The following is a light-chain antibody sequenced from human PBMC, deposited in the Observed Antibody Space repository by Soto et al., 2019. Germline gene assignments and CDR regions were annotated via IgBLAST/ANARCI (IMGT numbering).Light chain of an antibody. CDR3: QQSFDTPFT. J-gene: IGKJ2*01. Sequence: DIQMTQSPASLSASVGDRVTITCRASQSISSFLNWYQQKPGKAPKFLIYATSSVQSDVPSRFSGSGSGTDFTLPINSLQPEDFAKYFCQQSFDTPFTFGQGTKLEIK. CDR2: ATS. CDR1: QSISSF. V-gene: IGKV1-39*01.